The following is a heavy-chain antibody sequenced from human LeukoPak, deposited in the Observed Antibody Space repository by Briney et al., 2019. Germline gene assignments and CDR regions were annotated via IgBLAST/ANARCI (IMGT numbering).Heavy chain of an antibody. V-gene: IGHV3-43*02. CDR3: AKEVVEVIPTAVDGELYFYYYVMDV. J-gene: IGHJ6*02. Sequence: GGSLRLSCVASEFTFEDYAMSWVRQVPGKGLEWVSLVSGDGYTTYYADSVKGRFSISRDNRKDSLYLQMNSLRADDTALYYCAKEVVEVIPTAVDGELYFYYYVMDVWGQGTTVIVSS. D-gene: IGHD2-2*01. CDR2: VSGDGYTT. CDR1: EFTFEDYA.